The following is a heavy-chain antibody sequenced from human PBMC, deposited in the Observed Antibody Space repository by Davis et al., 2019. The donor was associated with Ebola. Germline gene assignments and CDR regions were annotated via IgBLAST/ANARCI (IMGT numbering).Heavy chain of an antibody. CDR3: TSEGGGSSGWYRVEGGDY. CDR1: GFTFSGSA. D-gene: IGHD6-19*01. Sequence: GESLKISCAASGFTFSGSAMHWVRQASGQGLEWVGRIRSKANSYATAYAASVKGRFTISRDDSKNTAYLQMNSLKTEDTAVYYCTSEGGGSSGWYRVEGGDYWGQGTLVTVSS. V-gene: IGHV3-73*01. J-gene: IGHJ4*02. CDR2: IRSKANSYAT.